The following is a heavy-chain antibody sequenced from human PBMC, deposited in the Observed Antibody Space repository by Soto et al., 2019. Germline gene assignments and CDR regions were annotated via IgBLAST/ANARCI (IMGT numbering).Heavy chain of an antibody. Sequence: QVQLQESGPGLVKPSETLSLTCTVSGGSISSYYWSWIRQPPGKGLEWIGYIYYSGSTNYNPSLKSRVTISVDTSKNQFSLKLSAVTAADTAVYYCARGATVIGGRWFDPWGQGTLVTVSS. V-gene: IGHV4-59*01. CDR3: ARGATVIGGRWFDP. CDR2: IYYSGST. CDR1: GGSISSYY. J-gene: IGHJ5*02. D-gene: IGHD1-26*01.